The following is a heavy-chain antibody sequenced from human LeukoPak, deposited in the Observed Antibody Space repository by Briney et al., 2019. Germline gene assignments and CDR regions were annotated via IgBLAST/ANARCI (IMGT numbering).Heavy chain of an antibody. V-gene: IGHV3-7*01. CDR3: ARVEDIVVMVAATPVALDY. CDR2: IIEGGEVK. Sequence: GGSLRLSCAASGFTFSAYWMTWVRQAPGKGLAWVANIIEGGEVKDYADAVKGRFTISRDNTKSSLYLQMNSLRAEDTAVYYCARVEDIVVMVAATPVALDYWGQGTLVTVSS. D-gene: IGHD2-15*01. CDR1: GFTFSAYW. J-gene: IGHJ4*02.